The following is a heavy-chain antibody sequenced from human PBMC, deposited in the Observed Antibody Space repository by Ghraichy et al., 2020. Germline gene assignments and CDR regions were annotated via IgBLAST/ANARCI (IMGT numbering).Heavy chain of an antibody. D-gene: IGHD6-19*01. V-gene: IGHV3-7*03. CDR2: MHPDGSDK. CDR1: GFTFSSFW. J-gene: IGHJ2*01. CDR3: TRLTLVTGSKWYFDL. Sequence: GGSLRLSCEVSGFTFSSFWMAWGRQAPGKGLEWVANMHPDGSDKYYVDSVKGRFTISRDNAKNSLYLQMNSLRVEDTAVYYCTRLTLVTGSKWYFDLWGRGSLVTVSS.